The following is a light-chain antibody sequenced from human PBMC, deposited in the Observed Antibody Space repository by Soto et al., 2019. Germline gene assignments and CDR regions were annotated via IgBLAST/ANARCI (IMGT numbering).Light chain of an antibody. V-gene: IGLV7-46*01. CDR2: DTS. CDR1: TGAVTGVHY. CDR3: LLSYSGAFWV. Sequence: QAVVTQPASLTGSPGGTVTLTCGSSTGAVTGVHYPYWFQQKPGQAPRTLIYDTSNQPTWTPARFSGSLLGGKAALTLSGEQPEDEAEYYCLLSYSGAFWVFGGGTQLTVL. J-gene: IGLJ3*02.